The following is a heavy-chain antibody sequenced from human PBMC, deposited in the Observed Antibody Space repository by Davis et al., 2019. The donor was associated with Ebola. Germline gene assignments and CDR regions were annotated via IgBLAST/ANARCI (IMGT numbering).Heavy chain of an antibody. Sequence: ASVKVSCKASGYTFTSYDINWVRQATGQGLEWMGWMNPNSGNTGYAQKFQGRVTMTRNTSISTAYMELSSLRSEDTAVYYCARHRWLQFRGRFDPWGQGTLVTVSS. J-gene: IGHJ5*02. V-gene: IGHV1-8*01. CDR2: MNPNSGNT. D-gene: IGHD5-24*01. CDR1: GYTFTSYD. CDR3: ARHRWLQFRGRFDP.